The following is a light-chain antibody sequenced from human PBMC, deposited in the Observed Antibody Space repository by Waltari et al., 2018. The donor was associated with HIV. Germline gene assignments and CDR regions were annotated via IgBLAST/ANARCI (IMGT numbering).Light chain of an antibody. V-gene: IGKV3-20*01. J-gene: IGKJ2*01. Sequence: PGESATLSYSAIQTVTSNFLAGYQMKPGQAPRLLIFGASIRATGVPDKFSGSWSGTDFTLTIGRLEPEVLAVYYCHQYGTSPQTFGQGSKVEIK. CDR1: QTVTSNF. CDR3: HQYGTSPQT. CDR2: GAS.